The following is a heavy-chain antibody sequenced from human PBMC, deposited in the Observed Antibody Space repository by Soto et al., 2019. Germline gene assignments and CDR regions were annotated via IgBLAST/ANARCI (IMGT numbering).Heavy chain of an antibody. CDR2: LYWDDDE. D-gene: IGHD3-3*01. V-gene: IGHV2-5*02. CDR3: AHAGVISTFDY. Sequence: SGPTLVNPTQTLTLTCTFSGFSLTTSGVGVGWIRQPPGKALEWLALLYWDDDERYSPSLKSRLTITKDTSKKQVVLTMINVDPVDSAKYYCAHAGVISTFDYWGPGTLVTVSS. CDR1: GFSLTTSGVG. J-gene: IGHJ4*02.